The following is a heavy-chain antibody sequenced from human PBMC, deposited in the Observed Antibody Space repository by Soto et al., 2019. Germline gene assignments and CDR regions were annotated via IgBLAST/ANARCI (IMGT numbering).Heavy chain of an antibody. CDR2: INPANGNT. CDR1: GFTFSDTL. CDR3: ARDIVSVGPRANEAFDV. Sequence: QVQLVQSGAELKKPGASVNISCQASGFTFSDTLINWVRQGPGQRLEWMGWINPANGNTRYSEPFQGRVTISSLSSASTAYVALSDLTSEDTAVYYCARDIVSVGPRANEAFDVWVQGTMITVSS. J-gene: IGHJ3*01. V-gene: IGHV1-3*01. D-gene: IGHD1-26*01.